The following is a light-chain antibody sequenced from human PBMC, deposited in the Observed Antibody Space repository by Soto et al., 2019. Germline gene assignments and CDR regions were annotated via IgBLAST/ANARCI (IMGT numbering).Light chain of an antibody. CDR3: QQYDILKIT. Sequence: DIQMTQSPSYIFASVCGRGTSTCQASQDINIYLNWYQQKPGKAPSLLIYDASNLEIGVPSRFSGSGSGTHFTFNISSLKTEDMGTYYCQQYDILKITFGQGTQLDIK. CDR1: QDINIY. J-gene: IGKJ5*01. CDR2: DAS. V-gene: IGKV1-33*01.